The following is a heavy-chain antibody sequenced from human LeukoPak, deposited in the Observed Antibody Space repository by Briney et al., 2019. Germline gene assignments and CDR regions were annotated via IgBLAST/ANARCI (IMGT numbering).Heavy chain of an antibody. D-gene: IGHD3-22*01. V-gene: IGHV1-8*01. J-gene: IGHJ4*02. CDR2: MNPNSGNT. CDR3: APYYYDSSGYYYPFGY. Sequence: ASVKVSCKASGYTFTSYDINWVRQATGQGLEWMGWMNPNSGNTGYAQKFQGRVTMTRNTSISTAYMELSSLRSEDTAVYYCAPYYYDSSGYYYPFGYWGQGTLVTVSS. CDR1: GYTFTSYD.